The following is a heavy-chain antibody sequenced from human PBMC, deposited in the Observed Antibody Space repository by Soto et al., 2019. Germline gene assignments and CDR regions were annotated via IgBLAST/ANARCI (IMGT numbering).Heavy chain of an antibody. CDR3: AKGSIVGATPNLFDY. CDR1: GFTFDDYA. D-gene: IGHD1-26*01. CDR2: ISWNSGSI. V-gene: IGHV3-9*01. J-gene: IGHJ4*02. Sequence: EVQLVESGGGLVQPGRSLRLSCAASGFTFDDYAMHWVRQAPGKGLEWVSGISWNSGSICYADSVKGRFTISRDNAKNSLYLQMNSLRAEDTALYYCAKGSIVGATPNLFDYWGQGTLVTVSS.